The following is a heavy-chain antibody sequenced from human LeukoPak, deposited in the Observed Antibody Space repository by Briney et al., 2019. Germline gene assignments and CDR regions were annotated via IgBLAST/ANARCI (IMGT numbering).Heavy chain of an antibody. CDR2: ISYDGSNK. D-gene: IGHD5-12*01. CDR1: GFTFSSYG. J-gene: IGHJ4*02. V-gene: IGHV3-30*18. Sequence: GRSLRLSCAASGFTFSSYGMHWVRQAPGKGLEWVAVISYDGSNKYYADSVKGRFTISRDNSKNTLYLQMNSLRTEDTAVYYCAKDWGYSGYWFDYWGQGTLVTVSS. CDR3: AKDWGYSGYWFDY.